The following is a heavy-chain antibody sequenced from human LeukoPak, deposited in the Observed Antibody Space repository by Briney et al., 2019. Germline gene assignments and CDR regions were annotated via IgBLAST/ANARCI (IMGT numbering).Heavy chain of an antibody. J-gene: IGHJ1*01. CDR1: GFSFSDYY. CDR2: ISSSSDYK. CDR3: ARQGLYDSSDFWTFQH. V-gene: IGHV3-11*06. D-gene: IGHD3/OR15-3a*01. Sequence: PGGSLRLSCAASGFSFSDYYMSWIRQTPEEGLGWLSYISSSSDYKNYADSLKGRFTISRDNAKNSVYLQMNSLRAEDTAVYYCARQGLYDSSDFWTFQHWGQGTLVTVSS.